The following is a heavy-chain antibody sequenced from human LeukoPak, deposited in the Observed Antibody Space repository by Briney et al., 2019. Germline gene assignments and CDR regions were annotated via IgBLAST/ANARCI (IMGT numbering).Heavy chain of an antibody. J-gene: IGHJ3*02. CDR3: ARTETYYGSGSYFDAFDI. Sequence: GESLKISCKGFGYSFTKYWIGWVRQMPGKGLEWMGIIYPGDSDTRYSPSFQGQVTISADKSISTAYLQWSSLKASDTAMYYCARTETYYGSGSYFDAFDIWGQGTMVTVSS. D-gene: IGHD3-10*01. CDR2: IYPGDSDT. CDR1: GYSFTKYW. V-gene: IGHV5-51*01.